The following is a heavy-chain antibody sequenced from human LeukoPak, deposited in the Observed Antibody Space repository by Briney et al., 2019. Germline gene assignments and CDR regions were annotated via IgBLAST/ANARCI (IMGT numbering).Heavy chain of an antibody. Sequence: GGSLRLSCAASGFTFSSYPMHWVRQAPGKGLEWVALISYDGSTKYYADSVKGRFTISRDNSKNTLYLQVDSLRAEDTAVYYCARPKQQMAPSYEYWGQGTLVTVSS. CDR3: ARPKQQMAPSYEY. D-gene: IGHD6-13*01. CDR2: ISYDGSTK. V-gene: IGHV3-30-3*01. CDR1: GFTFSSYP. J-gene: IGHJ4*02.